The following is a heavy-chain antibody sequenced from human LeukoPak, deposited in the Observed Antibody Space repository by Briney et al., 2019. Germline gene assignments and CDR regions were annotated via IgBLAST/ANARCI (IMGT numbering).Heavy chain of an antibody. Sequence: PGGSLRLSCAASGFTFSSYAMSWVRQAPGKGLEWVSAISGSGGSTYYADSVKGRFTISSDNSKNTLYLQMNSLRAEDTAVYYCAKDPQYVLLWFGELPQRGFDYWGQGTLVTVSS. J-gene: IGHJ4*02. CDR1: GFTFSSYA. V-gene: IGHV3-23*01. CDR2: ISGSGGST. D-gene: IGHD3-10*01. CDR3: AKDPQYVLLWFGELPQRGFDY.